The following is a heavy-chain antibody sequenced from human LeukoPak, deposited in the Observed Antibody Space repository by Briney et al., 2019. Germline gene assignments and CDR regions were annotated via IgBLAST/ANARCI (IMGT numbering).Heavy chain of an antibody. CDR1: GYTFTSYD. D-gene: IGHD6-19*01. CDR3: ARDRGSGWYYFDY. Sequence: GASVKVSCKASGYTFTSYDINWVRQAPGQGLEWMGIINPSGGSTSYAQKFQGRVTMTRDTSTSTVYMELSSLRSEDTAVYYCARDRGSGWYYFDYWGQGTLVTVSS. V-gene: IGHV1-46*01. CDR2: INPSGGST. J-gene: IGHJ4*02.